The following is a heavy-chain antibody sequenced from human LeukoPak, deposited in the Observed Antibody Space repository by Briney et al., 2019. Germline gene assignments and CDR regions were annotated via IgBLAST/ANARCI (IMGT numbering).Heavy chain of an antibody. CDR1: GGSFSGYY. CDR2: INHSGST. Sequence: SETLSLTCAVYGGSFSGYYWSWIRQPPGRGLEWIGEINHSGSTNYNPSLKSRVTISVDTSKNQFSLKLSSVTAADTAVYYCATRAPRYCSSTSCYWGRASWFDPWGQGTLVTVSS. J-gene: IGHJ5*02. CDR3: ATRAPRYCSSTSCYWGRASWFDP. V-gene: IGHV4-34*01. D-gene: IGHD2-2*01.